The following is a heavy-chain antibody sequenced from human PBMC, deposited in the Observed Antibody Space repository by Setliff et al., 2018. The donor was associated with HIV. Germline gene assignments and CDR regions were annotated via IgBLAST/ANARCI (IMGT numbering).Heavy chain of an antibody. D-gene: IGHD2-21*02. V-gene: IGHV1-46*01. CDR3: ARELPGVCYFDD. CDR1: RYTFSSYY. Sequence: ASVKVYCKASRYTFSSYYLHWMRQAPGQGLEWMAMIDTTGSTFYAQTFQGRITMTRDTSTSAIYMELNGLTSEDTAVYYCARELPGVCYFDDWGQGTLVTVSS. J-gene: IGHJ4*02. CDR2: IDTTGST.